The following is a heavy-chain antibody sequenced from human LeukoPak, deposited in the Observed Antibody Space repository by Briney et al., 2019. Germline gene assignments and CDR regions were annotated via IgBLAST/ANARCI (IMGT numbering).Heavy chain of an antibody. V-gene: IGHV5-51*01. CDR3: ASTRMIRGVISWFDP. D-gene: IGHD3-10*01. Sequence: GGSLQISCKGSGYNFTSYWIGWVRQMPGKGLEWMGIIYPGDSDTRYSPSFQGQVTISADKSISTAYLQWSSLKASDTAMYYCASTRMIRGVISWFDPWGQGTLVTVSS. CDR1: GYNFTSYW. CDR2: IYPGDSDT. J-gene: IGHJ5*02.